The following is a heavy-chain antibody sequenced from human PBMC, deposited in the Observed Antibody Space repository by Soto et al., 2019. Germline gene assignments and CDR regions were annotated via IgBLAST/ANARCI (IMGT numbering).Heavy chain of an antibody. J-gene: IGHJ2*01. Sequence: QMQLQESGPGLVKPSENLSLTCTVSGGCLSSYYWSWIRQPPGQGLEWIGYIYYRGSKNRNPCLKSRVTISEEGSKEQIALKLSSVTAGDTVMYYCARDPLPRGYWDFDLWGRGTLVTVSS. CDR2: IYYRGSK. CDR1: GGCLSSYY. D-gene: IGHD1-26*01. V-gene: IGHV4-59*01. CDR3: ARDPLPRGYWDFDL.